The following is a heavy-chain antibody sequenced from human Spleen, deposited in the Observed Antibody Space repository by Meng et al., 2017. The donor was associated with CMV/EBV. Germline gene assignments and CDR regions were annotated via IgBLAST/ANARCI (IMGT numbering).Heavy chain of an antibody. CDR2: IRYDGSNK. Sequence: LSLTCAASGFTFSNYGMHWVRQAPGKGLEWVAFIRYDGSNKYYADSVKGRFTISRDSSKNTLDLVMNSLRVEDTAVYYCAKMGASYGDYRYYFDYWGQGTLVTVSS. V-gene: IGHV3-30*02. J-gene: IGHJ4*02. CDR3: AKMGASYGDYRYYFDY. D-gene: IGHD4-17*01. CDR1: GFTFSNYG.